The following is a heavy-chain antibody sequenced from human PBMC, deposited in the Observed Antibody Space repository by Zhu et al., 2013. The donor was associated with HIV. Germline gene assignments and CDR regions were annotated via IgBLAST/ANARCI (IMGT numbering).Heavy chain of an antibody. J-gene: IGHJ3*02. D-gene: IGHD2-2*02. CDR1: GYTFTSYA. V-gene: IGHV1-3*01. CDR3: ARDLLGYCSSTSCYTDAFDI. Sequence: QVQLVQSGAEVKKPGASVKVSCKASGYTFTSYAMHWVRQAPGQRLEWMGWINAGNGNTKYSQKFQGRVTITRDTSASTAYMELSSLRSEDTAVYYCARDLLGYCSSTSCYTDAFDIWAKGQWSPSLQ. CDR2: INAGNGNT.